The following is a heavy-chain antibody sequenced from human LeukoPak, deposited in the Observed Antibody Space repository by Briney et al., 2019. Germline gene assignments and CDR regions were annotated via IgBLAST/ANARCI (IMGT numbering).Heavy chain of an antibody. V-gene: IGHV3-48*01. D-gene: IGHD5-18*01. Sequence: GGSLRLSCAASGFTFSSYSMTWVRQAPGKGLEWVSYISSSSSTIYYADSVKGRFTISRDNSKNTLYLQMNSLRAEDTAVYYCARSIAWIQLGYFDYWGQGTLVTVSS. J-gene: IGHJ4*02. CDR1: GFTFSSYS. CDR2: ISSSSSTI. CDR3: ARSIAWIQLGYFDY.